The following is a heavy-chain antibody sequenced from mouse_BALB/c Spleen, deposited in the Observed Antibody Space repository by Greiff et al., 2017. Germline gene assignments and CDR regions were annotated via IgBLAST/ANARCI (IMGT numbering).Heavy chain of an antibody. V-gene: IGHV14-4*02. CDR1: GFNIKDYY. CDR3: DRDYYGSSSWFAY. J-gene: IGHJ3*01. D-gene: IGHD1-1*01. CDR2: IDPENGDT. Sequence: VQLQQSGAELVRSGASVKLSCTASGFNIKDYYMHWVKQRPEQGLEWIGWIDPENGDTEYAPKFQGKATMTADTSSNTAYLQLSSLTSEDTAVYYCDRDYYGSSSWFAYWGQGTLVTVSA.